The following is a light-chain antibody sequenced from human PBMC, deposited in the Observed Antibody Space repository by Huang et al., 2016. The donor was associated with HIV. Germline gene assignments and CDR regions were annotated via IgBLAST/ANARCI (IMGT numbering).Light chain of an antibody. J-gene: IGKJ5*01. V-gene: IGKV1-8*01. CDR1: QNIANY. CDR3: QQYYNYPF. CDR2: GAT. Sequence: IRMTQAPSSLYASTGDRVTITCRASQNIANYLAWYQQKPGKAPKLLIHGATTLNSGVPTRFSGSGYGTDFALNISCLQSEDFATYYCQQYYNYPFFGPGTRLEI.